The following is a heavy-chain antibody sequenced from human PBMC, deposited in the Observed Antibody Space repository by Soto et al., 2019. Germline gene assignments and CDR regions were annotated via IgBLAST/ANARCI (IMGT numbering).Heavy chain of an antibody. CDR2: INPNNGVT. Sequence: ASLKVSWQASGYMFTGFYLHWVREAPGQGLEWMGWINPNNGVTTYAKNFQGRVTMTRDSSISTAYMELSSLRPDDTAVYFCAAAAIPVAGRHPDFWGQGTVVNVS. CDR3: AAAAIPVAGRHPDF. D-gene: IGHD6-19*01. CDR1: GYMFTGFY. J-gene: IGHJ4*02. V-gene: IGHV1-2*02.